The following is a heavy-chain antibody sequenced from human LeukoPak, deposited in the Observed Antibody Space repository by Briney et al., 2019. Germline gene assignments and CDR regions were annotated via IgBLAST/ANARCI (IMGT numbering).Heavy chain of an antibody. CDR3: ARSRGGIAVAGPFDY. D-gene: IGHD6-19*01. V-gene: IGHV3-30-3*01. CDR2: ISYDGNNK. CDR1: GFTFSSYA. J-gene: IGHJ4*02. Sequence: PGGSLRLSCAASGFTFSSYAMHWVRQAPGKGLEWVAVISYDGNNKYYADSVKGRFTISRDNSKNTLYLQMNSLRAEDTAVYYCARSRGGIAVAGPFDYWGQGTLVTVSS.